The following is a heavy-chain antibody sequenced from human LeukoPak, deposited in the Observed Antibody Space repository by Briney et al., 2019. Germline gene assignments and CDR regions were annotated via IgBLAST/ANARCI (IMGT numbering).Heavy chain of an antibody. CDR3: ARQIGRGLWAFDY. J-gene: IGHJ4*02. D-gene: IGHD2-21*01. Sequence: SSETLSLTCTVSGGSITIADYWWAWIRRPPGKGLEWTASIYYSGSTHYNPTLKSRVYISVDTSKSQFSLKLSSVTAPYTAVYYCARQIGRGLWAFDYWGQGTPVTVSS. CDR2: IYYSGST. CDR1: GGSITIADYW. V-gene: IGHV4-39*01.